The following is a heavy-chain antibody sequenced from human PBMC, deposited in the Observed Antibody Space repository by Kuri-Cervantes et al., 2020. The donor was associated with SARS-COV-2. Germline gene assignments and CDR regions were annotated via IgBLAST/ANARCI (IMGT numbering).Heavy chain of an antibody. J-gene: IGHJ4*02. D-gene: IGHD5-12*01. CDR2: ITWNGGDL. CDR1: GFTFDDYA. Sequence: SLKISCSASGFTFDDYAMHWVRQVPGKGLEWVSGITWNGGDLGYADSVKGRFTISRDNSKNTLYLQMNSLRAEDTAVYYCAKASTHVDIVATRGWGQGTLVTVSS. CDR3: AKASTHVDIVATRG. V-gene: IGHV3-9*01.